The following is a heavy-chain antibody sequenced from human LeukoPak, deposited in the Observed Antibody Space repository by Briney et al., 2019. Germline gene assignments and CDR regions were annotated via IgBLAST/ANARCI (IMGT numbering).Heavy chain of an antibody. Sequence: SQTLSLTCAISGDSVSSSTSAWNWVRQSPSRGLEWLGRTYYRSKWYNDYAESVKSRIAINPDTSKNQFSLHLNSVTPEDTAVYYCIRGGHFDYWGQGTLVTVSS. CDR2: TYYRSKWYN. CDR3: IRGGHFDY. V-gene: IGHV6-1*01. CDR1: GDSVSSSTSA. D-gene: IGHD3-16*01. J-gene: IGHJ4*02.